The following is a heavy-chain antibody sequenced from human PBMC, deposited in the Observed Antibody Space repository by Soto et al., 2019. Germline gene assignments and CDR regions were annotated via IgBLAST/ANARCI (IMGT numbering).Heavy chain of an antibody. CDR3: APIRRDDILTGSYFDY. D-gene: IGHD3-9*01. V-gene: IGHV2-26*01. Sequence: QVTLKESGPVLVKPTETLTLTCTVSGFSLSNARMGVSWIRQPPGKALEWLAHIFSNDEKSYSTSLKSRLTISGDTSKSEVVLTRTNMDPVETATYYCAPIRRDDILTGSYFDYWGQGTLVTVSS. J-gene: IGHJ4*02. CDR1: GFSLSNARMG. CDR2: IFSNDEK.